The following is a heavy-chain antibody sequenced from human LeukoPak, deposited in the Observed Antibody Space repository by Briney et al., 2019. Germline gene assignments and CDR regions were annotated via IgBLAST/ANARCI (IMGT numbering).Heavy chain of an antibody. CDR1: GWSFNDYY. Sequence: SETLSLTCAVYGWSFNDYYWNWIRQPPGKWLEWIGEINARGDTNFNPSLKSRVTISVDTSKSQFSLRLTSMIAADTAVYYCARGQVPAARGHNWFDPWGQGTLVTASS. V-gene: IGHV4-34*01. D-gene: IGHD2-2*01. CDR3: ARGQVPAARGHNWFDP. CDR2: INARGDT. J-gene: IGHJ5*02.